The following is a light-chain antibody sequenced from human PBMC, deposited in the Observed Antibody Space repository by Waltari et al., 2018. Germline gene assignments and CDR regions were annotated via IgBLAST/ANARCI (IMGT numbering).Light chain of an antibody. CDR2: GAS. Sequence: EIVMTQSPATLSVSPGDRATLSCRASQSVSSNLAWYPQKPGQAPRLLIYGASTRATGIPARFSGSGSGTEFTLTISSLQSEDFAVYYCQQYNNWPPGFTFGPGTKVDIK. CDR1: QSVSSN. J-gene: IGKJ3*01. V-gene: IGKV3-15*01. CDR3: QQYNNWPPGFT.